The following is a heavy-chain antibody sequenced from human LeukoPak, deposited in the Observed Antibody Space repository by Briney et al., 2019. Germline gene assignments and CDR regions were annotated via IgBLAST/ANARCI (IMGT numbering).Heavy chain of an antibody. CDR1: GGSISSYY. Sequence: SETLSLTCTVSGGSISSYYWSWIRQPPGKGLEWIAYIYYSGSTNYNPSLKSRGTISVDTSKNQFSLKLSSVTAADTAVYYCATGGYPYYFDYWGQGTLVTVSS. V-gene: IGHV4-59*01. CDR3: ATGGYPYYFDY. D-gene: IGHD3-22*01. J-gene: IGHJ4*02. CDR2: IYYSGST.